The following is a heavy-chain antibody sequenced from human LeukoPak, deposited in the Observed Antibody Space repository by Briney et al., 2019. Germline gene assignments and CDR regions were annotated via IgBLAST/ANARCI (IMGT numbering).Heavy chain of an antibody. CDR3: ARKGYDSSGYYKSNYYDY. V-gene: IGHV1-3*01. J-gene: IGHJ4*02. D-gene: IGHD3-22*01. CDR2: INAGNGNT. CDR1: GYTFTSYA. Sequence: GASVKVSCKASGYTFTSYAMHWVRQAPGQRLEWMGWINAGNGNTKYSQKIQGRVTITRDTSASRAHMELSSLRSEDTAVYYCARKGYDSSGYYKSNYYDYWGQGTLVTVSS.